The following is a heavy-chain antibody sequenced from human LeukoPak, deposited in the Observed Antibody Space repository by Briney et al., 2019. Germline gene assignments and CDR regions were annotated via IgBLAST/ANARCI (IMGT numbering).Heavy chain of an antibody. D-gene: IGHD6-19*01. CDR2: INPNSGGT. J-gene: IGHJ5*02. CDR1: GYTFTGYY. V-gene: IGHV1-2*02. Sequence: ASVKVSCKASGYTFTGYYMHWVRQAPGQGLEWMGWINPNSGGTNYAQKFQGRVTMTRDTSISTAYMELSRLRSDDTAVYYCARDLTRIAVAGTPFWFDPWGQGTLVTVSS. CDR3: ARDLTRIAVAGTPFWFDP.